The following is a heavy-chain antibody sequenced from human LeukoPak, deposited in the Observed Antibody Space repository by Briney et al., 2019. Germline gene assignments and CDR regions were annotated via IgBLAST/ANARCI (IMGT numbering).Heavy chain of an antibody. CDR3: ARGAAGTVPFDY. CDR2: THYSGST. J-gene: IGHJ4*02. D-gene: IGHD6-13*01. Sequence: SETLSLTCAVSGGSISSYYWSWIRQPPGKGLEWIGYTHYSGSTDYNPSLKTRVTISVDTCKNQFSLKLSSVTAADTAVYYCARGAAGTVPFDYWGQGTLVTVSS. V-gene: IGHV4-59*08. CDR1: GGSISSYY.